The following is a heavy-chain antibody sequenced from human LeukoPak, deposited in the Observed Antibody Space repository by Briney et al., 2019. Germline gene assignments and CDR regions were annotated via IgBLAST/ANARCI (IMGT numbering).Heavy chain of an antibody. J-gene: IGHJ6*02. CDR2: ISYDGSNK. CDR1: GFTFSSYG. D-gene: IGHD6-13*01. V-gene: IGHV3-30*18. CDR3: AKDKGSSWYQTYYYYGMDV. Sequence: GGSLRLSCAASGFTFSSYGMHWVRQAPGKGLEWVAVISYDGSNKYYADSVKGRFTISRDNSKNTLYLQMNSLRAEDTAVYYCAKDKGSSWYQTYYYYGMDVWGQGTTVTVSS.